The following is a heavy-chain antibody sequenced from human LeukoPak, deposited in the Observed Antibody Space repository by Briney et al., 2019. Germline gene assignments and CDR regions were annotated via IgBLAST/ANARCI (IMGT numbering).Heavy chain of an antibody. CDR1: GYSFTSYW. Sequence: GESLKISCKGSGYSFTSYWIGWVRQMPGKGLEWMGIIYPGDSDTRYSPSLQGQVTISADKSISTAYLQWSSLKASDTAMYYCARRPVGYDSSGYYANDAFDIWGQGTMVTVSS. CDR3: ARRPVGYDSSGYYANDAFDI. J-gene: IGHJ3*02. CDR2: IYPGDSDT. V-gene: IGHV5-51*01. D-gene: IGHD3-22*01.